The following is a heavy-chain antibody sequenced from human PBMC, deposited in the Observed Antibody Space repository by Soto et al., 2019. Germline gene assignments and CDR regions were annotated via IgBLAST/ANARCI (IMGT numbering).Heavy chain of an antibody. J-gene: IGHJ2*01. Sequence: QLRLQESGSGLVKPSQTLSLTCAVSGGSISSGNDSWSWIRQPPGKGLEWIGSIFHSGSPYYNPSLKRRVTISVDRSKNQFSLRLSSVTAADTAVYYCARDLHDYGDWYFDLWGRGTLVTVSS. V-gene: IGHV4-30-2*01. D-gene: IGHD4-17*01. CDR3: ARDLHDYGDWYFDL. CDR2: IFHSGSP. CDR1: GGSISSGNDS.